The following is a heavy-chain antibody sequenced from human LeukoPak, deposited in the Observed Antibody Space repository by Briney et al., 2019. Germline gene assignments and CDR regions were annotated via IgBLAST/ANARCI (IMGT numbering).Heavy chain of an antibody. D-gene: IGHD6-13*01. J-gene: IGHJ5*02. V-gene: IGHV4-34*01. CDR2: INHSGST. CDR3: ARGIAAAAVIRSWFDP. CDR1: GGSFSGYY. Sequence: PSETLSLTCAVYGGSFSGYYWSWIRQPPGKGLEWIGEINHSGSTNYNPSLKSRVTISVDTSKNQFSLKLSSVPAADTAVYYCARGIAAAAVIRSWFDPWGQGTLVTVSS.